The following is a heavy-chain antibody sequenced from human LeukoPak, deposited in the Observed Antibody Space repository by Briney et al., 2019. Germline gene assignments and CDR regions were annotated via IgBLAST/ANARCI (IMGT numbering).Heavy chain of an antibody. CDR2: IKQDGSEK. Sequence: GGSLRLSCAASGFTFSDYYMSWIRQAPGKGLEWVASIKQDGSEKYYADSVRGRFTISRDNSKNTLYLQMNSLRAEDTAVYYCARRVGSYGHFDYWGQGTLVTVSS. D-gene: IGHD5-18*01. V-gene: IGHV3-7*03. CDR1: GFTFSDYY. CDR3: ARRVGSYGHFDY. J-gene: IGHJ4*02.